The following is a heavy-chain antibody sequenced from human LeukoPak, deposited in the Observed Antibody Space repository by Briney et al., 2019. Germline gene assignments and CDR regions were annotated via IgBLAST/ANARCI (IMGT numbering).Heavy chain of an antibody. V-gene: IGHV3-23*01. CDR1: GFTFTSYA. Sequence: GGSLRLSCASSGFTFTSYAVSWVRQAPGKGLEWVSTISYSGGTTYHTDSVKGRFTISRDISKNTVYLQMNSLKAEDTAVYYCAKDPNGDYVGAFDSWGQGTMVAVSS. CDR3: AKDPNGDYVGAFDS. J-gene: IGHJ3*02. CDR2: ISYSGGTT. D-gene: IGHD4-17*01.